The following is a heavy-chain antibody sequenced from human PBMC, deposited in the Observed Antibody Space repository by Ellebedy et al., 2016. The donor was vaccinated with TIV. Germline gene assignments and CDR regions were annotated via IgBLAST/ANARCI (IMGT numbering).Heavy chain of an antibody. CDR3: ARDRWGWYFSSFDY. CDR1: GGSISSSSYY. V-gene: IGHV4-39*07. D-gene: IGHD6-19*01. Sequence: SETLSLTCTVSGGSISSSSYYWGWIRQPPGKGLEWIGSIYYSGSTYYNPSLKSRVTISVDTSKNQFSLKLSSVTAADTAVYYCARDRWGWYFSSFDYWGQGTLVTVSS. J-gene: IGHJ4*02. CDR2: IYYSGST.